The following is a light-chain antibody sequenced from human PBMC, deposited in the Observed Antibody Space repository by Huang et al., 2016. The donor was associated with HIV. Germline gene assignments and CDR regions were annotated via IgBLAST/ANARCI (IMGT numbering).Light chain of an antibody. CDR2: EAA. CDR1: QDIGRL. J-gene: IGKJ2*01. CDR3: QQSYSPSPFT. Sequence: QMTQSPSSLSASIGDRCIITCRASQDIGRLLDWYQQKPGKAPQLLIYEAAVLQTGDPSRFSGSGSGTHFTLTIRSLLPEDFATYYCQQSYSPSPFTFGLGTILDI. V-gene: IGKV1-39*01.